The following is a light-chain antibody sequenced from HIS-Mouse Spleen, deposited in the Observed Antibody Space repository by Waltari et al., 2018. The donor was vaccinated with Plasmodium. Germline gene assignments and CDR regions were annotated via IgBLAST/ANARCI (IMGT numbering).Light chain of an antibody. J-gene: IGLJ2*01. Sequence: QSALTQPASVSGSPGQSITLSCTGTSSDVGGYNYVYWYQQHPGKAPKLMIYEVSNRPSGVSNRFSGSKSGNTASLTISGLQAEDEADYYCSSYTSSSTQVFGGGTKLTVL. CDR1: SSDVGGYNY. V-gene: IGLV2-14*01. CDR2: EVS. CDR3: SSYTSSSTQV.